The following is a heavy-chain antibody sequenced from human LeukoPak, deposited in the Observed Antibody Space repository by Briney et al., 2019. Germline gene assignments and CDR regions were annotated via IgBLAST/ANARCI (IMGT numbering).Heavy chain of an antibody. Sequence: GGSLRLSCAASGFTFSSYAMSWVRQAPGKGLEWVSAISGSGGSTYYADSVKGRFTISRDNSKNTLYLQMNSLRAEDTAVYYCAKAPYCYEKEQGDYWGQGTLVTVSS. CDR3: AKAPYCYEKEQGDY. J-gene: IGHJ4*02. D-gene: IGHD3-22*01. V-gene: IGHV3-23*01. CDR2: ISGSGGST. CDR1: GFTFSSYA.